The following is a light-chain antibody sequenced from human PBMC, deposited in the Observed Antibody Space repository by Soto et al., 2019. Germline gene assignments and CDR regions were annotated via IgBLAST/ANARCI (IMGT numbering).Light chain of an antibody. V-gene: IGKV1-5*01. CDR3: QQYNSYSVK. Sequence: DMQITQYTSTLSASVGDRVTITCRASQSISSWLAWYQQKPGKAPKLLIYDASSLESGVPSRFSGSGSGTEFTLTISSLQPDDFATYYCQQYNSYSVKFGQGTKV. J-gene: IGKJ1*01. CDR2: DAS. CDR1: QSISSW.